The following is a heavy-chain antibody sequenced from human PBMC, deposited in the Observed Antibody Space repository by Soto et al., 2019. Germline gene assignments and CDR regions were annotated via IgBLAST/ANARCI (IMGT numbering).Heavy chain of an antibody. D-gene: IGHD6-13*01. CDR1: GFTFSSYG. Sequence: QVQLVESGGGVVQPGRSLRLSCAASGFTFSSYGMHWVRQAPGKGLEWVAVISYDGSNKYYADSVKGRFTISRDNSKNPLYLQMNSLRAEDTAVYYCAKGPSAAYFDYWGQGTLVTVSS. CDR3: AKGPSAAYFDY. CDR2: ISYDGSNK. V-gene: IGHV3-30*18. J-gene: IGHJ4*02.